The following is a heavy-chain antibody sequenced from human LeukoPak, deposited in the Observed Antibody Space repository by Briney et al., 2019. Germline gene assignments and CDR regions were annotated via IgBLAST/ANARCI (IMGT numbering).Heavy chain of an antibody. V-gene: IGHV1-2*02. D-gene: IGHD4-17*01. CDR2: INPNSGGT. CDR3: AREPTVITGYFDY. J-gene: IGHJ4*02. CDR1: GYTFTGYY. Sequence: GASVKVSCKASGYTFTGYYMHWVRQAPGQGLEWMGWINPNSGGTNYAQKFQGRVTMTRDTSISTAYMELSRLRSDDTAVYYCAREPTVITGYFDYWGQGTLVTVSS.